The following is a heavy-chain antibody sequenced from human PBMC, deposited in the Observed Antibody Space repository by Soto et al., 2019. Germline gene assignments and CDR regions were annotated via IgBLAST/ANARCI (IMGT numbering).Heavy chain of an antibody. J-gene: IGHJ4*02. V-gene: IGHV4-30-4*01. CDR2: IYNVGST. CDR3: ARGPSGDKVDS. CDR1: GGSISTVNYW. D-gene: IGHD7-27*01. Sequence: QVQLQESGPGLVKPSQTLSLTCTVSGGSISTVNYWWSWIRQSPDMGLEWIGHIYNVGSTYNNPSLASRATLSVDTSKNLLSLTLGSVSAADTAVYYCARGPSGDKVDSWGQGTLVTVSS.